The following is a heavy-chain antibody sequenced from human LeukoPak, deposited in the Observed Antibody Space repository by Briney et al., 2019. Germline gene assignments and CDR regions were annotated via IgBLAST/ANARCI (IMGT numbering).Heavy chain of an antibody. CDR3: ARDHWSYCSGGSCYSSDY. J-gene: IGHJ4*02. CDR1: GYTFTGYY. D-gene: IGHD2-15*01. CDR2: INPNTGGT. Sequence: GASVKVSCKASGYTFTGYYIHWVRQAPGQGLEWMGWINPNTGGTNYAQKLQGRVTMTTDTSTSTAYMELRSLRSDDTAVYYCARDHWSYCSGGSCYSSDYWGQGTLVTVSS. V-gene: IGHV1-2*02.